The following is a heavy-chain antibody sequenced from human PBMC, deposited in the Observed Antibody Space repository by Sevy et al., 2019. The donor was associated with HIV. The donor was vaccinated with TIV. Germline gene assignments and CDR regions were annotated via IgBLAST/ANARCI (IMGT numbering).Heavy chain of an antibody. Sequence: ETLSLTCAASGFTFSSYSMNWVRQAPGKGLEWVSYISGSGSTIYYADSVKGRFTISRDNAKNSLYLQMNSLRAEDTAVYYCARLSGYSSSWSYFDYWGQGTLVTVSS. CDR1: GFTFSSYS. D-gene: IGHD6-13*01. CDR2: ISGSGSTI. J-gene: IGHJ4*02. CDR3: ARLSGYSSSWSYFDY. V-gene: IGHV3-48*01.